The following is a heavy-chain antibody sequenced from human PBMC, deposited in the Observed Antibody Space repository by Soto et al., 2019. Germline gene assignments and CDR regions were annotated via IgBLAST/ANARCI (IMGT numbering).Heavy chain of an antibody. Sequence: PGESLKISCKGSGYSFTSYWISWVRQMPGKGLEWMGRIDPSDSYTNYSPSFQGHVTISADKSISTAYLQWSSLKASDTAIYYCARKAAAGKYYYPMAVWGQGTTVTFSS. CDR1: GYSFTSYW. V-gene: IGHV5-10-1*01. D-gene: IGHD6-13*01. J-gene: IGHJ6*02. CDR2: IDPSDSYT. CDR3: ARKAAAGKYYYPMAV.